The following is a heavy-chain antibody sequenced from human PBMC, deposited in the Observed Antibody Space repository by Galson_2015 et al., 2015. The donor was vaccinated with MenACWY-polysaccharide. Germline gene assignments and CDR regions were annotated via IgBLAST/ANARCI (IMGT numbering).Heavy chain of an antibody. J-gene: IGHJ4*02. CDR2: IDNDGSST. V-gene: IGHV3-74*01. Sequence: SLRLSCAASGFSFNSYWMHWVRQAPGKGLVWVSHIDNDGSSTNYADSVKGRFTISRDNAKNTLYLQMDSLRAEDTAVYYCVRDNGVIDCLGQGTLVTVSS. CDR3: VRDNGVIDC. D-gene: IGHD2-21*01. CDR1: GFSFNSYW.